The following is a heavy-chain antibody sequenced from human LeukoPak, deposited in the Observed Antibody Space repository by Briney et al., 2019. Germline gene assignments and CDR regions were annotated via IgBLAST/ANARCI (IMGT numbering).Heavy chain of an antibody. CDR2: ISHSGRT. CDR3: ARGYYGSGSFDLDY. CDR1: GGSISHDGYS. Sequence: TLSLTCDVSGGSISHDGYSWRWIRQPPGKGLEWIGHISHSGRTSYNPSLKSRVTISLDRSKNQFSLKLTAVTAADTAMYYCARGYYGSGSFDLDYWGQGILVIVSS. D-gene: IGHD3-10*01. J-gene: IGHJ4*02. V-gene: IGHV4-30-2*01.